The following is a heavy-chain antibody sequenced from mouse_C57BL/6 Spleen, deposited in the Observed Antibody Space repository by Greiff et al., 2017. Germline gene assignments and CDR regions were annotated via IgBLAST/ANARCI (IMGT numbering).Heavy chain of an antibody. J-gene: IGHJ3*01. CDR3: AREDYCGGSLPAWFDY. CDR1: GYTFTSYW. CDR2: INPSSGYT. V-gene: IGHV1-7*01. Sequence: QVHVKQSGAELAKPGASVKLSCKASGYTFTSYWMHWVKQRPGQGLEWIGYINPSSGYTKYNQKFKDKAKLTADKPSSTAYMQVSSRTCDVTAVYYCAREDYCGGSLPAWFDYWGQGTLVTVSA. D-gene: IGHD1-1*01.